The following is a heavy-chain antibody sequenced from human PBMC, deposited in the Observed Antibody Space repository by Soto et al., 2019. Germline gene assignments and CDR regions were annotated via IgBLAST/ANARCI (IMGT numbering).Heavy chain of an antibody. CDR1: GDSISSGGHY. CDR3: VRESAVPKYPLGF. D-gene: IGHD3-16*01. CDR2: IDYRGST. Sequence: QVQLQESGPGLVKPSQTLSLTCNVSGDSISSGGHYWSWIRQPPGEGLEWIGYIDYRGSTNYNASLKSRLTISVDTSKNEFSLKLTSVTAADTAVYYCVRESAVPKYPLGFWGQGTLVTVSS. J-gene: IGHJ1*01. V-gene: IGHV4-30-4*01.